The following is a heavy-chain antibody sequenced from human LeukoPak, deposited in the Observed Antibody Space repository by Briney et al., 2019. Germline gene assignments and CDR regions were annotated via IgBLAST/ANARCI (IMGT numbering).Heavy chain of an antibody. Sequence: PSETLSLTCTVSGGSISSGSYYWSWIRQPAGKGLEWIGRIYTSGSTNYNPSLKSRVTISVDTSKNQFSLKLSSVTAADTAVYYCARRVAARGSYAFDIWGQGTMVTVSS. D-gene: IGHD2-15*01. CDR2: IYTSGST. V-gene: IGHV4-61*02. J-gene: IGHJ3*02. CDR3: ARRVAARGSYAFDI. CDR1: GGSISSGSYY.